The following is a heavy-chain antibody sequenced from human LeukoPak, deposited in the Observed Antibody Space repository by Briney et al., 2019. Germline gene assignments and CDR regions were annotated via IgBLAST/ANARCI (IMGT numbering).Heavy chain of an antibody. V-gene: IGHV4-59*01. CDR3: ARVPVSGWDFDY. CDR2: IYYSGST. CDR1: GDSINSYY. Sequence: SETLSLTCTVSGDSINSYYWSWMRQPPGKGLEWIGYIYYSGSTNYNPSLKSRVTISVDTSKNHFSLKLSSVTAADTAVYYCARVPVSGWDFDYWGQGTLVTVSS. J-gene: IGHJ4*02. D-gene: IGHD6-19*01.